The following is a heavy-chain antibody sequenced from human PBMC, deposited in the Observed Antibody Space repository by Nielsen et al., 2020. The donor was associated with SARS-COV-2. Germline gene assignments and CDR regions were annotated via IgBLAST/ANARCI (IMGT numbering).Heavy chain of an antibody. CDR3: VRVRDDGHYYDTGPFDY. D-gene: IGHD3-22*01. CDR2: INSDGSRS. CDR1: GYTFSDYY. V-gene: IGHV3-74*01. J-gene: IGHJ4*02. Sequence: GESLKISCEGSGYTFSDYYMNWARQAPGKGLMWVARINSDGSRSAYADAVKGRFIIARDNARDTLSLQMNSLSVEDTAMYYCVRVRDDGHYYDTGPFDYWGQGALVTVSS.